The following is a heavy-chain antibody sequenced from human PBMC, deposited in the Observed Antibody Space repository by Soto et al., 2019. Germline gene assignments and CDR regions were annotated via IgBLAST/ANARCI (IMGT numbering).Heavy chain of an antibody. CDR3: ARGSSSDY. CDR1: GGSVRSHY. V-gene: IGHV4-4*07. D-gene: IGHD6-13*01. CDR2: IYTGGST. J-gene: IGHJ4*02. Sequence: PSGTPSPTRTFSGGSVRSHYLNWIRQPAGKGMEWIGRIYTGGSTNYNPSLKSRVTLSVDTSKNQFSQRLTSVTAADTAVYYCARGSSSDYWGQGTLVTVSS.